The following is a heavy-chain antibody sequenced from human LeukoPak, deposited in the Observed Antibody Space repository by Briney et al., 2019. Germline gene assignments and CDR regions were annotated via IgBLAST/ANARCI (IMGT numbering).Heavy chain of an antibody. CDR2: IYHSGST. D-gene: IGHD6-13*01. Sequence: SETLSLTCIVFGYSIRSGYHWGWIRQPPGKGLEWIGSIYHSGSTYYNPSLKSRVTVSVDTSKNQFSLKLSSVTAADTAVYYCARDRPGGSSLDYWGQGTLVTVSS. CDR3: ARDRPGGSSLDY. CDR1: GYSIRSGYH. J-gene: IGHJ4*02. V-gene: IGHV4-38-2*02.